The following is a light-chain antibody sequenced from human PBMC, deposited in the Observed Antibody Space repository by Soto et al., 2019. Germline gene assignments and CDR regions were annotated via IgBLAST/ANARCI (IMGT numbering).Light chain of an antibody. CDR3: GSYTTSSNYV. CDR1: SSDVGAYNF. V-gene: IGLV2-14*03. Sequence: VLTQPASVSGSPGLSITISCTGTSSDVGAYNFVSWYQQHPDKAPKLMIFDVSNRPSGVSNRFSGSKSGNTASLTISGLQSEDEAEYYCGSYTTSSNYVFGTGTKVTVL. CDR2: DVS. J-gene: IGLJ1*01.